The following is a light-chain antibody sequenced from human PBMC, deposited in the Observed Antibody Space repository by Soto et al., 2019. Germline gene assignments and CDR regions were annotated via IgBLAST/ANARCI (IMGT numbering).Light chain of an antibody. CDR1: SSDVGGYNF. J-gene: IGLJ2*01. V-gene: IGLV2-14*03. Sequence: QSALTQPASVSGSPGQSITSSCTGTSSDVGGYNFVSWYQHHPGKAPKLVIYDVSNRPSGVSNRFSGSKSGNTASLTISGLQAEDEADYYCSSYASSGDLLGGGTKLTVL. CDR2: DVS. CDR3: SSYASSGDL.